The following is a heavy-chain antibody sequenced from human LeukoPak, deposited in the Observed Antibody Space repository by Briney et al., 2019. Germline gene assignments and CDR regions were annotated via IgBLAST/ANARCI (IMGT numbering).Heavy chain of an antibody. V-gene: IGHV3-23*01. D-gene: IGHD3-22*01. CDR2: ISGSGGST. J-gene: IGHJ4*02. Sequence: GGSLRLSCAASGFTFSSYAMSWVRQAPGKGLELVSAISGSGGSTYYADSVKGRFTISRDNSKNTLYLQMNSLRAEDTAVYYCAKDLDQWFTYYFDYWGQGTLVTVSS. CDR1: GFTFSSYA. CDR3: AKDLDQWFTYYFDY.